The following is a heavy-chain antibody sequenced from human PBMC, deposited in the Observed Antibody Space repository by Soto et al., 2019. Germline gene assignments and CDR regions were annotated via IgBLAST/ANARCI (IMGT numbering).Heavy chain of an antibody. V-gene: IGHV1-2*04. CDR1: GYTFTSYY. CDR3: ARDPELYGMDV. Sequence: ASVKVSCKASGYTFTSYYMHWVRQAPGQGLEWMGMINPNSGGTNYAQKFQGWVTMTRDTSISTAYMELSRLRSDDTAVYYCARDPELYGMDVWGQGTTVTVSS. D-gene: IGHD1-7*01. CDR2: INPNSGGT. J-gene: IGHJ6*02.